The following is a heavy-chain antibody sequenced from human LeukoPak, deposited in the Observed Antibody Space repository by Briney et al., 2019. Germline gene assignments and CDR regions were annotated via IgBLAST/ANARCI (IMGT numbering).Heavy chain of an antibody. J-gene: IGHJ4*02. V-gene: IGHV4-34*01. CDR3: ARLYYYDSSGYYYPFFDY. CDR2: INHSGST. D-gene: IGHD3-22*01. CDR1: GGSFSGYY. Sequence: SETLSLTCAVYGGSFSGYYWSWIRQPPGKGLEWIGEINHSGSTNYNPSLKSRVTISVDTSKNQFSLELSSVTAADTAVYYCARLYYYDSSGYYYPFFDYWGQGTLVTVSS.